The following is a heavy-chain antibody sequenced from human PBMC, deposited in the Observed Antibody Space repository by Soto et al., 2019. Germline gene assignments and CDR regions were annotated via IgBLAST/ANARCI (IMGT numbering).Heavy chain of an antibody. CDR1: GFTFSSYD. Sequence: EVQLVESGGGLVQPGGSLRLSCAASGFTFSSYDMQWVRQATGKGLEWVSAIGTAGDTYYPGSVKGRFTISRENAKNSLYLQMNSLRAGDTAVYYCARSPPGGCDYYYGMDVWGQGTTVTVSS. CDR3: ARSPPGGCDYYYGMDV. CDR2: IGTAGDT. J-gene: IGHJ6*02. V-gene: IGHV3-13*04. D-gene: IGHD2-21*01.